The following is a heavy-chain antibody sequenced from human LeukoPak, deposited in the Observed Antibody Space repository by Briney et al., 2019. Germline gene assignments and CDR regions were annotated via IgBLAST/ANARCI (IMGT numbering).Heavy chain of an antibody. J-gene: IGHJ4*02. CDR1: GDSINNYY. CDR3: ARVVRGPLFDY. Sequence: SETLSLTCSVSGDSINNYYWNWIRQPPGKGLEWIGYIYYSGSTRYNPSLQSRVTMSIGTSKTQFSLKSDSVTAEDTAVYYCARVVRGPLFDYWGQGTLVTVSS. D-gene: IGHD3-10*01. V-gene: IGHV4-59*08. CDR2: IYYSGST.